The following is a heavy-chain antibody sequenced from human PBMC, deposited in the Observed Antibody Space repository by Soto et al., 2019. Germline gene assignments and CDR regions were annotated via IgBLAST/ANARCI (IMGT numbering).Heavy chain of an antibody. CDR2: IYYSGST. D-gene: IGHD5-12*01. Sequence: QVQLQESGPGLVKPSETLSLTCTVSGGSISSYYWSWIRQPPGKGLEGIGYIYYSGSTNYNPSLKSRVTISVDTSKNQFSLKLSSVTAADTAVYYCARDEPVYSGFDYWGQGTLVTVSS. J-gene: IGHJ4*02. CDR3: ARDEPVYSGFDY. CDR1: GGSISSYY. V-gene: IGHV4-59*01.